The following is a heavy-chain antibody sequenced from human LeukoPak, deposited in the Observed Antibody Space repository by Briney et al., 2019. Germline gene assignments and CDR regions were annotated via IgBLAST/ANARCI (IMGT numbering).Heavy chain of an antibody. CDR3: ARIQPNYYGSGSYACDY. D-gene: IGHD3-10*01. CDR2: ISAYNGNT. Sequence: ASVKVSCKASGYTFTSYGISWVRQAPGQGLEWMGWISAYNGNTNYAQKLQGRVTMTTDTSTSTAYMELRSLRSDDTAVYYCARIQPNYYGSGSYACDYWGQGTLVTVSS. J-gene: IGHJ4*02. V-gene: IGHV1-18*01. CDR1: GYTFTSYG.